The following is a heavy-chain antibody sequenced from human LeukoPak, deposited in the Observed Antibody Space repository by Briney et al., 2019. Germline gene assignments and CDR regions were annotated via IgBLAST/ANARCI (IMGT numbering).Heavy chain of an antibody. V-gene: IGHV4-59*01. Sequence: SETLSLTCTVSGGSITNYYWTWIRQPPGKGLEWIGYIYAGANAEDSPFLRSRVTTSVDTSKNQFSLNLKSATAADTAVYYCARGGLYANIRYDYWGQGALVAVSS. J-gene: IGHJ4*02. D-gene: IGHD3/OR15-3a*01. CDR3: ARGGLYANIRYDY. CDR2: IYAGANA. CDR1: GGSITNYY.